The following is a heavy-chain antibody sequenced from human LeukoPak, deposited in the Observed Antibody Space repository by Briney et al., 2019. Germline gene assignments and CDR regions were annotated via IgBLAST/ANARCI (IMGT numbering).Heavy chain of an antibody. CDR1: GGSISSGGYY. CDR2: INHSGST. J-gene: IGHJ3*02. Sequence: SETLSLTCTVSGGSISSGGYYWSWIRQPPGKGLEWIGEINHSGSTNYNPSLKSRVTISVDTSKNQFSLKLSSVTAADTAVYYCARTLAIRIMITFGGVIVPDAFDIWGQGTMVTVSS. V-gene: IGHV4-39*07. CDR3: ARTLAIRIMITFGGVIVPDAFDI. D-gene: IGHD3-16*02.